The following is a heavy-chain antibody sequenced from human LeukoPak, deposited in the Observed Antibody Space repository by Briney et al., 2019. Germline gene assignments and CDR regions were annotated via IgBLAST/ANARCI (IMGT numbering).Heavy chain of an antibody. J-gene: IGHJ4*02. CDR2: INHSGST. Sequence: PSETLSLTCAVYGGSFSGCYWSWIRQPPGKGLEWIGEINHSGSTNYNPSLKSRVTISVDTSKNQFSLKLSSVTAADTAVYYCARIFRGAYFDYWGQGTLVTVSS. V-gene: IGHV4-34*01. CDR1: GGSFSGCY. D-gene: IGHD3-10*01. CDR3: ARIFRGAYFDY.